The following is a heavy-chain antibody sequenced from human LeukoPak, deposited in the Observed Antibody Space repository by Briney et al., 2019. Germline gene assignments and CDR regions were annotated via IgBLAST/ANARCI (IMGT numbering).Heavy chain of an antibody. D-gene: IGHD6-13*01. CDR3: ASSWVAASPYYYYMDV. Sequence: GGSLRLSCAASGFTFSSYEMNWVRQAPGKGLEWVSSISSSSSYIYYADSVKGRFTISRDNAKNSLYLQMNSLRAEDTAVYYCASSWVAASPYYYYMDVWGKGTTVTVSS. J-gene: IGHJ6*03. CDR1: GFTFSSYE. CDR2: ISSSSSYI. V-gene: IGHV3-21*01.